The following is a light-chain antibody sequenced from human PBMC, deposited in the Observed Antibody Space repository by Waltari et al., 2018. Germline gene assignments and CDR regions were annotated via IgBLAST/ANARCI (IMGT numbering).Light chain of an antibody. J-gene: IGLJ1*01. Sequence: QSALTQPASVSGSPGQSITISCTGTSSDVGGYNYVSWYQQHPGKAPKPMIYEVSNRPSGVSNRFSGSKSGITASLTISGLQAEDEADYYCSSYTSSSTLYVFGTGTKVTVL. CDR1: SSDVGGYNY. V-gene: IGLV2-14*01. CDR3: SSYTSSSTLYV. CDR2: EVS.